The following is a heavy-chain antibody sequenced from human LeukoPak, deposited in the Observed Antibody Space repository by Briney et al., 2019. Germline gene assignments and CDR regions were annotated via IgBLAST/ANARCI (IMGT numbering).Heavy chain of an antibody. CDR3: ARDPYRDAPDYFDY. CDR2: ISDDGTFT. J-gene: IGHJ4*02. Sequence: GGPLRLSCAASGFTFSNYAIHWVRQAPGKGLEWVAVISDDGTFTLYGDSVRGRFTISRDSSKNTLYLQMNSLRLEDTAVYYCARDPYRDAPDYFDYWGQGTLVTVSS. CDR1: GFTFSNYA. V-gene: IGHV3-30-3*01.